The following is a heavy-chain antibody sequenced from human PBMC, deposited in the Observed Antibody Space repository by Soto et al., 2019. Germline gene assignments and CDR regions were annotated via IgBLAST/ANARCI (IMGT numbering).Heavy chain of an antibody. Sequence: GASVKVSCKASGYTFTSYCISWVRQAPGQGLEWMGWISAYNGNTNYAQKLQGRVTMTTDTSTSTAYMELRSLRSDDTAVYYCARVTCSSTSCYIFDYWGQGTLVTVSS. D-gene: IGHD2-2*02. CDR1: GYTFTSYC. V-gene: IGHV1-18*01. CDR2: ISAYNGNT. J-gene: IGHJ4*02. CDR3: ARVTCSSTSCYIFDY.